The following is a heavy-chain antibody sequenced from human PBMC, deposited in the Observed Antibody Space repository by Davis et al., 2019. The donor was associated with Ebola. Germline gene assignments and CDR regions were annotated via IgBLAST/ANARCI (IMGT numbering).Heavy chain of an antibody. CDR3: AKESIVVPAAAGDY. D-gene: IGHD2-2*01. CDR1: GFTFSSYS. V-gene: IGHV3-23*01. CDR2: ISGSGGST. Sequence: GESLKISCAASGFTFSSYSMNWVRQAPGKGLEWVSAISGSGGSTYYADSVKGRFTISRDNSKNTLYLQMNSLRAEDTAVYYCAKESIVVPAAAGDYWGQGTLVTVSS. J-gene: IGHJ4*02.